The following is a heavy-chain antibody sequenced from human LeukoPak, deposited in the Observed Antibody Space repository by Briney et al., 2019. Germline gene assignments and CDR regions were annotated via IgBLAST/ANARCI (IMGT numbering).Heavy chain of an antibody. CDR3: GRHLVLEWLLGHFDY. CDR2: IYYSGST. V-gene: IGHV4-39*01. D-gene: IGHD3-3*01. J-gene: IGHJ4*02. Sequence: GSLRLTCTVSAGSISSSSYYWGWLRQPPGKGLEWIGRIYYSGSTYYNPSLKSRVTISVDTSKNQSSLKLSSVTAADTAVYYCGRHLVLEWLLGHFDYWGQGTLVTVSS. CDR1: AGSISSSSYY.